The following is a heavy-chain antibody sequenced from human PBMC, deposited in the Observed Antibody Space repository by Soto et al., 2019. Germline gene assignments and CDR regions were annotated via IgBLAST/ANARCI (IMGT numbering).Heavy chain of an antibody. Sequence: GSLRLSCADSGFTFSEYDMHWVRQAPGKGLEWVALISYLGTKTDYADSVKGRFTISRDNFKKTVSLQMESLRAEDSAVYFCARTDTGGTYFEFWGRGTLVTVSS. J-gene: IGHJ4*02. CDR2: ISYLGTKT. CDR1: GFTFSEYD. CDR3: ARTDTGGTYFEF. V-gene: IGHV3-33*08. D-gene: IGHD3-16*01.